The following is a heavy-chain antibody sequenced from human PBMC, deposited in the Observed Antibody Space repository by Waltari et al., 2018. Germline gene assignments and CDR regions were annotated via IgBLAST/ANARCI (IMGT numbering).Heavy chain of an antibody. D-gene: IGHD2-8*01. J-gene: IGHJ2*01. Sequence: QLQLQESGPGLVQPSETLSPTCTVPGGSISRSSYYRGWIRQPPGKGLEWIGSIYYSGSTYYNPSLKSRVTISVDTSKNQFSLKLSSVTAADTAVYYCARYPAMTIMLWYFDLWGRGTLVTVSS. V-gene: IGHV4-39*01. CDR2: IYYSGST. CDR1: GGSISRSSYY. CDR3: ARYPAMTIMLWYFDL.